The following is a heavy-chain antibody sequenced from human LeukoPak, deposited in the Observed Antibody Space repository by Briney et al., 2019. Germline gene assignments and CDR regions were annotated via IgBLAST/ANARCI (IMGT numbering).Heavy chain of an antibody. J-gene: IGHJ5*02. CDR2: IYSGGST. Sequence: GGSLRLSCAASGFTVSSNYMNWVRQAPGKGLEWVSVIYSGGSTYYADSVKGRLTISRDNSKNTLYLQMNSLRVEDTAMYYCAAGIAVAGPENHWGQGTLVTVSS. D-gene: IGHD6-19*01. V-gene: IGHV3-53*01. CDR3: AAGIAVAGPENH. CDR1: GFTVSSNY.